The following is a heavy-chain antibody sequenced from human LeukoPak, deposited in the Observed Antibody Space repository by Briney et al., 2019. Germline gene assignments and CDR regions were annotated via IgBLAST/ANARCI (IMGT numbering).Heavy chain of an antibody. V-gene: IGHV3-20*04. J-gene: IGHJ4*02. CDR2: INWNGGST. CDR1: GFTFDDYG. Sequence: GGSLRLSCAASGFTFDDYGMSWVRQAPGKGLEWVSGINWNGGSTGYADSVKGRFTISRDNAKNSLYLQMNSLRAEDTAVYYCARVGVAARLFDYWGQGTLVTVSS. D-gene: IGHD6-6*01. CDR3: ARVGVAARLFDY.